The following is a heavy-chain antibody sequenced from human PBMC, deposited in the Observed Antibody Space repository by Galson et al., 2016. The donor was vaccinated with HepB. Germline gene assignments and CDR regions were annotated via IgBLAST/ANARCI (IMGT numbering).Heavy chain of an antibody. CDR3: AGQDSLWGHFDY. J-gene: IGHJ4*02. D-gene: IGHD3-10*01. Sequence: QSGAEVKKPGESLRISCKGSGYIFRSFWIAWVRQTPGKGLECMGIIYPGDSDTRYSPSFQGQVTISVDKSINTAYLHWISLASSDPALSYCAGQDSLWGHFDYWGQGSPVIVSS. V-gene: IGHV5-51*01. CDR1: GYIFRSFW. CDR2: IYPGDSDT.